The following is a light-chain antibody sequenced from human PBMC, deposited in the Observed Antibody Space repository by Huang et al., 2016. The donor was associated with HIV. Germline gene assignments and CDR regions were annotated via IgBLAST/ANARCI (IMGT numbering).Light chain of an antibody. Sequence: DIVMTQSPDSLAVSLGERATLNCRSSQSVFSTSTSKDYLGWFQQKPGQPHKLLLFWASTREAGVPDRFSGSGSGTHFTLTIDNLEAEDAAIYYCLQYYRSPQTFGQGTRVEVK. CDR2: WAS. CDR1: QSVFSTSTSKDY. V-gene: IGKV4-1*01. J-gene: IGKJ1*01. CDR3: LQYYRSPQT.